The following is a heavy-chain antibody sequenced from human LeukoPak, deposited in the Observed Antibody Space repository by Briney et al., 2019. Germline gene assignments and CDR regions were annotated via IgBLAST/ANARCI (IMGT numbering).Heavy chain of an antibody. CDR3: ARDRTYCSSTSCFRHLDY. D-gene: IGHD2-2*01. Sequence: ASVNVSCKASGGTFSSYAISWVRQAPGQGLEWMGGIIPIFGTANYAQKFQGRVTITADESTSTAYMELSSLRSEDTAVYYCARDRTYCSSTSCFRHLDYWGQGTLVTVSS. J-gene: IGHJ4*02. CDR2: IIPIFGTA. V-gene: IGHV1-69*13. CDR1: GGTFSSYA.